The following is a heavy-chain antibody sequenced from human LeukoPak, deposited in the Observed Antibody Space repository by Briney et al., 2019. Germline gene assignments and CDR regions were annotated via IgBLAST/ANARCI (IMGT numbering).Heavy chain of an antibody. CDR3: ARDGLPVALDK. V-gene: IGHV3-7*01. D-gene: IGHD2-2*01. CDR2: VNPDMSEK. CDR1: GFTFNRHW. J-gene: IGHJ4*02. Sequence: GGSLSLSCAASGFTFNRHWMTWVRPAPGKGLEWIANVNPDMSEKNYVESVKGRFTISRDKVKNSLYLQMNSLRGDDTAVDYCARDGLPVALDKWGQGTLVTVSS.